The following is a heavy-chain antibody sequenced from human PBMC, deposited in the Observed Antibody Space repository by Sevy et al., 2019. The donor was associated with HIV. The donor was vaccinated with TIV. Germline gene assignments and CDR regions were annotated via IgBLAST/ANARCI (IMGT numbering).Heavy chain of an antibody. CDR1: GFSLNTYW. J-gene: IGHJ6*02. V-gene: IGHV3-7*01. CDR3: ARDGGLGYCTGGSCNRYYYYYGLDV. D-gene: IGHD2-15*01. Sequence: GGSLRLSCAASGFSLNTYWMSWVRQAPGKGLEWVANIKQDGSVIYYVDSVKGRFIISRDNAENSLYLQMNYLRVEDTAVYYCARDGGLGYCTGGSCNRYYYYYGLDVWGQGTTVTVSS. CDR2: IKQDGSVI.